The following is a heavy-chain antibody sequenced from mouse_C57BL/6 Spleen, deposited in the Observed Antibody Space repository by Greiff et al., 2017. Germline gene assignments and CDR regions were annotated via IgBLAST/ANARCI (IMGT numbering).Heavy chain of an antibody. CDR2: IYPGSGST. CDR3: ARRGEDWYFDV. D-gene: IGHD2-13*01. V-gene: IGHV1-55*01. J-gene: IGHJ1*03. Sequence: QVQLQQPGAELVKPGASVQMSCKASGYTFTSYWITWVKQRPGQGLEWIGDIYPGSGSTNYNEKFKSKATLTVYTSSSSAYMQLSSLTSEDSAVXYCARRGEDWYFDVWGTGTTVTASS. CDR1: GYTFTSYW.